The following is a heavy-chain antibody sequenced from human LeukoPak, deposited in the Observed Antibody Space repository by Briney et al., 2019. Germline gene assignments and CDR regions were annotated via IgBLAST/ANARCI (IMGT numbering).Heavy chain of an antibody. CDR1: GFTFSSYG. CDR2: IRYDGSNK. CDR3: AKDVPFSGDSDY. V-gene: IGHV3-30*02. Sequence: GGSLRLSCAASGFTFSSYGMHWARQAPGKGLEWVAFIRYDGSNKYYADSVKGRFTISRDNSKNTLYLQMNSLRAEDTAVYYCAKDVPFSGDSDYWGQGTLVTVSS. D-gene: IGHD2/OR15-2a*01. J-gene: IGHJ4*02.